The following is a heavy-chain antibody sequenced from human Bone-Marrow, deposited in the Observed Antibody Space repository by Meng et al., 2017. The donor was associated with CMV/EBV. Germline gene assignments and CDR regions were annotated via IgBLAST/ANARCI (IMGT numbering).Heavy chain of an antibody. CDR2: VDPEGGET. CDR1: GNIFNDYY. D-gene: IGHD4-17*01. CDR3: AINGAIYYGDPNFDY. V-gene: IGHV1-69-2*01. Sequence: ASVKVSCKISGNIFNDYYMHWVQQAPGKGLEWMGLVDPEGGETIYAEKFQGRLTITADTSTETAYMELSSVRSEDTAVYYCAINGAIYYGDPNFDYWGQGTLVTVSS. J-gene: IGHJ4*02.